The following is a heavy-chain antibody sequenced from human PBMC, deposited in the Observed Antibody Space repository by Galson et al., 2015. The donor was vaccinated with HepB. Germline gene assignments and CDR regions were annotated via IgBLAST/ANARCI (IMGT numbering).Heavy chain of an antibody. CDR1: GFTFSSYA. J-gene: IGHJ4*02. CDR3: ARDQSIKQWLALYYFDY. Sequence: SLRLSCAASGFTFSSYAMHWVRQAPGKGLEWVAVISYDGSNKYYADSVKGRFTISRDNSKNTLYLQMNSLRAEDTAVYYCARDQSIKQWLALYYFDYWGQGTLVTVSS. V-gene: IGHV3-30*04. CDR2: ISYDGSNK. D-gene: IGHD6-19*01.